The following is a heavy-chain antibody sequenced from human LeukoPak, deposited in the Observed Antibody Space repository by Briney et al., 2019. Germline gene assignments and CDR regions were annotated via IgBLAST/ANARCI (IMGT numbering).Heavy chain of an antibody. CDR2: IIPLFGTA. Sequence: SVKVSCKASGGTFSSYAISWVRQALGQGLEWMGGIIPLFGTANYAQKVQGRVTITTDESTSTAYMELSSLRSEDTAVYYCGRGYRVYAVDTAMVSWGQGTLVTVSS. CDR3: GRGYRVYAVDTAMVS. J-gene: IGHJ4*02. V-gene: IGHV1-69*05. D-gene: IGHD5-18*01. CDR1: GGTFSSYA.